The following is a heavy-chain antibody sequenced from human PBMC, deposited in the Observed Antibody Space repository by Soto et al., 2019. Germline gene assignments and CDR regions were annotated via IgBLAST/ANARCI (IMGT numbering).Heavy chain of an antibody. CDR2: VHHSGNT. CDR1: GGSISSDNW. V-gene: IGHV4-4*02. D-gene: IGHD3-3*01. Sequence: QVQLQESGPGLVQPSGTLPLTCAVSGGSISSDNWWNWVRQPPGKGLEWIGEVHHSGNTNYNPSVTSRVSISADKLKNHFTLTVTSVTAAVRALYYCARAGYYSLDYWGQGTLVIVSS. CDR3: ARAGYYSLDY. J-gene: IGHJ4*02.